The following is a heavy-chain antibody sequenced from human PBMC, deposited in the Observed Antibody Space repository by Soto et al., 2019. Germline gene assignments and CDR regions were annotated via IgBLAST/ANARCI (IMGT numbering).Heavy chain of an antibody. J-gene: IGHJ4*02. CDR2: ISYHGSHN. CDR3: AKDRTTIFGVVTYYFDH. CDR1: GFTFSSYA. Sequence: HVQLVESGGGVIQPGKSLRLSCAASGFTFSSYAMHWVRQAPGKGLEWVAFISYHGSHNYYADSVKGRFTISRDNSKNTLYLQMNSLRPEDTAVYFCAKDRTTIFGVVTYYFDHWGQGTLVPVSS. D-gene: IGHD3-3*01. V-gene: IGHV3-30*18.